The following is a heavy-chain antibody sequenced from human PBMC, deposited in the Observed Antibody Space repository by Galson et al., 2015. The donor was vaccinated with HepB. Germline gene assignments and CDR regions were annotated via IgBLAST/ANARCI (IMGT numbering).Heavy chain of an antibody. CDR2: ISYDRSNK. CDR3: AKDLSDYSNLNGWDV. V-gene: IGHV3-30*18. CDR1: GFIFNNYG. Sequence: SLRLSCAASGFIFNNYGMHWVRQAPGKGLEWVAVISYDRSNKYYADSVKGRFTISRDNSKKMLHLQVNSLRAEDTAVYYCAKDLSDYSNLNGWDVWGQGTTVTVSS. D-gene: IGHD4-11*01. J-gene: IGHJ6*02.